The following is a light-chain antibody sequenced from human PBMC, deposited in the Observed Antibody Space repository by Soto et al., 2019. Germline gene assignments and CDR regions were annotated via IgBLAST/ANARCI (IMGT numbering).Light chain of an antibody. J-gene: IGKJ5*01. CDR2: AAS. CDR1: QGISSF. CDR3: QQLNSYPIT. Sequence: DIQLTQSPSFLSASVGDRVTITCRASQGISSFLARYQLKPGKAPKFLIYAASTLQSGVSSRFSGSGSGTEFTLIISNLQPEDFATYYCQQLNSYPITFGQGTRLEIK. V-gene: IGKV1-9*01.